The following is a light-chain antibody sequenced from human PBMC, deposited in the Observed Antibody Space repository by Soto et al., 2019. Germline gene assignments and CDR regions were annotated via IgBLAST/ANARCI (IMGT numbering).Light chain of an antibody. CDR1: QSISSC. CDR2: AAS. Sequence: IQMTQCTASLSASVGDRVTITCWASQSISSCLNWYQQKQGKAPKLLIYAASSLQSGVPSRFSGTGYGTDFNLTISNLQPGDFATYYCQQSYSTPITFDQGTRLEIK. CDR3: QQSYSTPIT. J-gene: IGKJ5*01. V-gene: IGKV1-39*01.